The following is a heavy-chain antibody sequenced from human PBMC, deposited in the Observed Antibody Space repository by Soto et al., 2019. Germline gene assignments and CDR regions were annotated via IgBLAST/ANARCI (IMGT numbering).Heavy chain of an antibody. D-gene: IGHD3-10*01. Sequence: GSLRLSCAASGFTFSSYGMHWVRQAPGKGLEWVAVISYDGSNKYYADSVKGRFTISRDNSKNTLYLQMNSLRAEDTAVYYCAKDSYYGSGSYMGPIYYYYYYMDVWGKGTTVTVSS. CDR1: GFTFSSYG. V-gene: IGHV3-30*18. J-gene: IGHJ6*03. CDR2: ISYDGSNK. CDR3: AKDSYYGSGSYMGPIYYYYYYMDV.